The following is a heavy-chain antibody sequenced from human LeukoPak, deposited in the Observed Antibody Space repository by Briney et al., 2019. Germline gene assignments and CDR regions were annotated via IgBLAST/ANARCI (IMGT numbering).Heavy chain of an antibody. V-gene: IGHV4-39*07. D-gene: IGHD4-17*01. CDR2: IYYSGST. J-gene: IGHJ4*02. CDR3: TSSADYGDYDFDY. CDR1: GGSISSSSYY. Sequence: SETLSLTCTVSGGSISSSSYYWGWIRQPPGKGLEWIGSIYYSGSTYYNPSLKSRVTISVDTSKNQFSLKLSSVTAADTAVYYCTSSADYGDYDFDYWGQGTLVTVSS.